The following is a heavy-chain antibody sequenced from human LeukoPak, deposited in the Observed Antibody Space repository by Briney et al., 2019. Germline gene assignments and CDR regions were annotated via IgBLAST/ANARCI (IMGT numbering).Heavy chain of an antibody. V-gene: IGHV3-23*01. Sequence: GGSLRLSCAASGFTFNSYAMSWVRQAPGKGLEWVSTISGSGGTTYYADSVKGRFTISRDNSKNTLYLQMNSLRAEDTAVYYCAKQGIWSGYYFDYWGQGTLVTVSS. CDR1: GFTFNSYA. J-gene: IGHJ4*02. CDR3: AKQGIWSGYYFDY. D-gene: IGHD3-3*01. CDR2: ISGSGGTT.